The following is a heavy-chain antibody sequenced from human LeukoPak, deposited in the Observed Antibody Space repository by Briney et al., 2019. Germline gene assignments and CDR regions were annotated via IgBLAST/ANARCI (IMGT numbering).Heavy chain of an antibody. V-gene: IGHV3-33*01. CDR2: IWYDGSNK. CDR3: ARDRSEGAGPFDY. D-gene: IGHD1-26*01. J-gene: IGHJ4*02. CDR1: GFPFSSYG. Sequence: GGSLRLSCAASGFPFSSYGMHWVRQAPGKGLEWVAVIWYDGSNKYYADSVKGRFTISRDNSKNTLYLQMNILKAEDTAVYYCARDRSEGAGPFDYWGQGTLVTVSS.